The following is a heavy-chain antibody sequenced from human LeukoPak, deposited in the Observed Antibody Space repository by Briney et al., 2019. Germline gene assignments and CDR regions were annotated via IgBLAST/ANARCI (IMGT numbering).Heavy chain of an antibody. V-gene: IGHV3-74*01. D-gene: IGHD3-22*01. CDR3: ARDLGQYYDTSDNWFDP. CDR2: INSDRINT. CDR1: GFTFSNYW. J-gene: IGHJ5*02. Sequence: PGGSLRLSCAASGFTFSNYWMHWVRQAPGKGLVWVSRINSDRINTSYADSVKGRFTISRDNAKNTLNLQMNSLRAEDTAVYYCARDLGQYYDTSDNWFDPWGQGTLVTVSP.